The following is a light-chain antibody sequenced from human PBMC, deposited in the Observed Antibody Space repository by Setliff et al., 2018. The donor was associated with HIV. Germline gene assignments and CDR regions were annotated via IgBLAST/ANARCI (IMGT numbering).Light chain of an antibody. CDR2: NVY. CDR1: SSDIGGYNY. J-gene: IGLJ1*01. CDR3: TSYTGGNTRF. V-gene: IGLV2-14*03. Sequence: QSALTQPASVSGSPGQTITISCTGTSSDIGGYNYVSWYQQHPGEAPKLIIYNVYNRPSGISSRFSGSKSGNTASLSISELRAEDETDYYCTSYTGGNTRFFGTGTKVTVL.